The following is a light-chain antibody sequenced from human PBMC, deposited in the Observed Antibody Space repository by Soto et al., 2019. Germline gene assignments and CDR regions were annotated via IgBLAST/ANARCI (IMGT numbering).Light chain of an antibody. Sequence: QSVLTQPPSASGSPGQSVTISCTGTSSDVGGYNYVSWYQQHPGKAPKLMIYEVSKRPSGVPDRFSGSKSGNTASLTVSGLQAEDEADYYCSSYTSSSRGWVFGGGTQLTVL. CDR3: SSYTSSSRGWV. J-gene: IGLJ3*02. V-gene: IGLV2-8*01. CDR2: EVS. CDR1: SSDVGGYNY.